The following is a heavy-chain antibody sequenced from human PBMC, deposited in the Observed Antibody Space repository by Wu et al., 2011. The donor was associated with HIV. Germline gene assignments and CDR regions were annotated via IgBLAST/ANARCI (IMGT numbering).Heavy chain of an antibody. V-gene: IGHV1-69*06. CDR2: ILPIFGAA. D-gene: IGHD2-2*01. CDR1: GGTFSNYA. CDR3: ARGLGYCSSPSCLRTGFFQH. J-gene: IGHJ1*01. Sequence: SVKVSCKASGGTFSNYATSWVRQAPGEGLEWMGGILPIFGAADYAQKFQGRVTITADTSTSTVYMELSSLRSEDTAVYYCARGLGYCSSPSCLRTGFFQHWGQGTLVTVSS.